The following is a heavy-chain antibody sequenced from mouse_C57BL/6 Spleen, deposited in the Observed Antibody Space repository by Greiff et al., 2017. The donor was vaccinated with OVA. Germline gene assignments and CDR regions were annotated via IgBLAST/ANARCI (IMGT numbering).Heavy chain of an antibody. CDR3: ARHDDGSTHWYFDV. J-gene: IGHJ1*03. CDR2: ISSGGSYT. Sequence: DVQLVESGGDLVKPGGSLKLSCAASGFTFSSYGMSWVRQTPDKRLEWVATISSGGSYTYYPDSVKGRFTIARDNAKNTLYLQMSSLKSEDTAMYYCARHDDGSTHWYFDVWGTGTTVTVSS. D-gene: IGHD1-1*01. V-gene: IGHV5-6*01. CDR1: GFTFSSYG.